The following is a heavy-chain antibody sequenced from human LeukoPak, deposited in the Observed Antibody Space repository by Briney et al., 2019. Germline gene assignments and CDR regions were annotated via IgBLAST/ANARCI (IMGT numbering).Heavy chain of an antibody. D-gene: IGHD2-8*01. V-gene: IGHV4-59*08. CDR2: IYHGST. CDR3: ARLYSSPDLRADY. CDR1: GGSFSNYY. Sequence: PSETLSLTSTVSGGSFSNYYWTWIRQPPGKGLEWIGYIYHGSTNYNPSLKSRVTISVDTSKNQFSLKLSSVTAADTAVYYCARLYSSPDLRADYWGQGTLVTVSS. J-gene: IGHJ4*02.